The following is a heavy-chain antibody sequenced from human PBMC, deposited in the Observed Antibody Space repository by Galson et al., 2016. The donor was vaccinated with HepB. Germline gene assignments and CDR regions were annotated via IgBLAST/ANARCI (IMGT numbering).Heavy chain of an antibody. CDR1: GFSFSNHA. V-gene: IGHV3-30-3*01. CDR2: ILHDGSNE. J-gene: IGHJ6*01. Sequence: SLRLSCAASGFSFSNHAMYWVRQAPGKGLEWVAGILHDGSNEYYGDSGKGRFTISRDNSKNTLYLQMNSLRAEDSAVYYCAREGADCSRTSCQRYYHFYCGMDVWGQGTTVTVSS. CDR3: AREGADCSRTSCQRYYHFYCGMDV. D-gene: IGHD2-2*01.